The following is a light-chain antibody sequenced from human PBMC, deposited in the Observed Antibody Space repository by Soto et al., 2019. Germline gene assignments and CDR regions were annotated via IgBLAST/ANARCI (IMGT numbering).Light chain of an antibody. CDR1: QSIKNNY. J-gene: IGKJ1*01. CDR3: QQRSNWPPT. CDR2: GAS. V-gene: IGKV3D-20*02. Sequence: EIVLTQSPGTLSLSPGERATLSCRASQSIKNNYLAWYQQKPGQAPRLLIYGASNRATGIPDRFSGSGSGTDFTLTISRLEPEDFAVYYCQQRSNWPPTFGQGTKVDIK.